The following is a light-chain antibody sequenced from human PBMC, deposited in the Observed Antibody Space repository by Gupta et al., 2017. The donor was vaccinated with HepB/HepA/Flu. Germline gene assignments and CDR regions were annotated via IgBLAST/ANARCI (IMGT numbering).Light chain of an antibody. CDR3: MQPLPAL. CDR2: LGS. J-gene: IGKJ3*01. Sequence: DFVMTQSPLSLPVTPGEPASISYRSSQSLLHSNGYNYLDWYLQKPGQSPQLLIYLGSHRASGVPDRVSGSGSGTDFTLKISRVEAGDVGVYYCMQPLPALFGPGTKVDIK. V-gene: IGKV2-28*01. CDR1: QSLLHSNGYNY.